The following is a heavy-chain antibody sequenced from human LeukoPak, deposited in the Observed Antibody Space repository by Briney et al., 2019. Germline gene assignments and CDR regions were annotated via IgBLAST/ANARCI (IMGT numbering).Heavy chain of an antibody. CDR2: IRYDGSNK. CDR1: GFTFSSYG. V-gene: IGHV3-30*02. Sequence: GGSLRLSCAASGFTFSSYGMHWVRQAPGKGLELVAFIRYDGSNKYYADSLKGRFTISRDNSKNTLYLQMNGLRAEDTAVYYCAKVTGDYGFDRFDYWGRGTLVTVSS. D-gene: IGHD4-17*01. CDR3: AKVTGDYGFDRFDY. J-gene: IGHJ4*02.